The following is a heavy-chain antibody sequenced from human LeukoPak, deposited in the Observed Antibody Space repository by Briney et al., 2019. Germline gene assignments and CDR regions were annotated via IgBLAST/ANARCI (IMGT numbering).Heavy chain of an antibody. Sequence: PGGSLRLSCAASGFTFSSYSMNWVRQAPGKGLEWVSSISSTSAYIHYVGSVKGRFAISRDNAENSLYLQMSSLSAEDTAVYYCARPQPGSGGTRYFDLWGRGTLVTVSS. D-gene: IGHD2-15*01. CDR1: GFTFSSYS. V-gene: IGHV3-21*01. J-gene: IGHJ2*01. CDR2: ISSTSAYI. CDR3: ARPQPGSGGTRYFDL.